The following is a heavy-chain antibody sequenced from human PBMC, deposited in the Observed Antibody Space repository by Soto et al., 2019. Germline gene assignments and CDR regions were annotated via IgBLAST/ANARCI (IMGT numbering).Heavy chain of an antibody. J-gene: IGHJ1*01. V-gene: IGHV4-61*01. Sequence: QVQLQESGPGLVKPSETLSLTCSVSGGSVSGSSHYWNWIRQTPGKGLEWIGYLDYSGRTKYSPSLQSGVSIAVATSKTQVSLKMPSETAADTAVYYCARGGTSSRRAVAAYFHYWGQGIQVTVS. CDR2: LDYSGRT. D-gene: IGHD1-7*01. CDR3: ARGGTSSRRAVAAYFHY. CDR1: GGSVSGSSHY.